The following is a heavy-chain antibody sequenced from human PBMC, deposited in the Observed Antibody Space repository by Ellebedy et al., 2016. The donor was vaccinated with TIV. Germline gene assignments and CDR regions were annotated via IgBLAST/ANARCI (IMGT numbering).Heavy chain of an antibody. V-gene: IGHV1-8*01. CDR1: GYTFTSYD. D-gene: IGHD6-6*01. CDR2: MNPNSGNT. CDR3: ATALGEQLVDY. J-gene: IGHJ4*02. Sequence: ASVKVSCXASGYTFTSYDINWVRQATGQGLEWMGWMNPNSGNTGYAQKFQGRVTMTEDTSTDTAYMELSSLRSEDTAVYYCATALGEQLVDYWGQGTLVTVSS.